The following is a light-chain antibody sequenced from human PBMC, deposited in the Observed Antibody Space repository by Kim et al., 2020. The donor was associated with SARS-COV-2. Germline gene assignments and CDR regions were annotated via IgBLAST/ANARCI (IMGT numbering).Light chain of an antibody. Sequence: GQRVTISCSGSNANIGSNSVNWYQHLPGTAPKVLIYSNNQRPSGVPDRFSASKSGSSASLAISGLQSEDEADYYCAAWDDSLNGYVFATGTKVTVL. CDR1: NANIGSNS. V-gene: IGLV1-44*01. CDR2: SNN. CDR3: AAWDDSLNGYV. J-gene: IGLJ1*01.